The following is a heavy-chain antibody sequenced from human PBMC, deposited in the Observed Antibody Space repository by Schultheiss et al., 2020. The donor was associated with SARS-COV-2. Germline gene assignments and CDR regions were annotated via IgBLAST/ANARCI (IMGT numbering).Heavy chain of an antibody. J-gene: IGHJ6*02. CDR1: GFTLSNYY. CDR2: VYPGGGT. V-gene: IGHV3-66*01. Sequence: GESLKISCTASGFTLSNYYMSWVRQAPGKGLEWVSVVYPGGGTYYADSVKGRLTMSRDNSVNTLYLHMSSLRADDTAVYYCARDPRARNGGLSGPVLDIWGQGTTVTVSS. D-gene: IGHD2-8*01. CDR3: ARDPRARNGGLSGPVLDI.